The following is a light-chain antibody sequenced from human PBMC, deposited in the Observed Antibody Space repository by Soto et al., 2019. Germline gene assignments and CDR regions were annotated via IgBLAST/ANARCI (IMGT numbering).Light chain of an antibody. CDR2: EVS. CDR3: SSYTSSSTLV. CDR1: SSDVGGYNY. J-gene: IGLJ3*02. Sequence: QSVLTQPASVSGSPGQSITISCTGTSSDVGGYNYVSWYQQHPGKAPKLMIYEVSHRPSGVSNRFSGSKSGNTASLTISGLQAEDEADYYCSSYTSSSTLVFGGGTKVNVL. V-gene: IGLV2-14*01.